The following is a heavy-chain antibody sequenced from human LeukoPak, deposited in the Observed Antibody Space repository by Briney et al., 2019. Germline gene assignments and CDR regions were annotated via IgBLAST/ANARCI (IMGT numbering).Heavy chain of an antibody. CDR2: IRYDGSNK. V-gene: IGHV3-30*02. CDR1: GFTFSSYG. CDR3: AKDRNGRTGWFDP. D-gene: IGHD1-1*01. J-gene: IGHJ5*02. Sequence: GGSLRLSCAASGFTFSSYGMHWLRQAPGKGLEWVAFIRYDGSNKYYADSVKGRFTISRDNSKNTLYLQMNSLRAEDTAVYYCAKDRNGRTGWFDPWGQGTLVTVSS.